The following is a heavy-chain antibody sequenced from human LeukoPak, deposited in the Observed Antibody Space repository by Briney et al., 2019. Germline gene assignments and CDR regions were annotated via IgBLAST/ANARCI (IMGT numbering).Heavy chain of an antibody. Sequence: GGSLRLSCAASGFTFRSYSMNWVRQAPGKRLESVSSIASSGSYTYYIDSVRGRFTISRDNAKNSLYLQMHSLRAEDTAVYYCARFETAVTPNPFDIWGQGTMVTVSS. V-gene: IGHV3-21*01. CDR3: ARFETAVTPNPFDI. CDR1: GFTFRSYS. D-gene: IGHD4-17*01. CDR2: IASSGSYT. J-gene: IGHJ3*02.